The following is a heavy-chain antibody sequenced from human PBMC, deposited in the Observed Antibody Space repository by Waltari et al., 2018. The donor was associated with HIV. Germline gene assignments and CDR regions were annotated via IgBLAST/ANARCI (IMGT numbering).Heavy chain of an antibody. CDR2: IWSDGDNK. CDR3: VKERGPFNGFDI. CDR1: GLPFSSFG. Sequence: QEYLMESGGGLDQPGGSLTLPSAAPGLPFSSFGMHGVRQAPGKGLEVCAGIWSDGDNKFYADSVGGRFTFSIDNSKYTLSLQMNSRRAEDTALYYCVKERGPFNGFDIWGQGTMVTVSS. V-gene: IGHV3-33*06. D-gene: IGHD3-16*01. J-gene: IGHJ3*02.